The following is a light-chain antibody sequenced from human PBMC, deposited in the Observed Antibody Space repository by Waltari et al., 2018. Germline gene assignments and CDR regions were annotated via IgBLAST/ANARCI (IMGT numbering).Light chain of an antibody. CDR1: ALPKKF. Sequence: SYELTQPPSVSVSPGQSARIPCSGDALPKKFSYWYQQKSGQAPVLVSYEDNKRPSEIPERFSGSSSGTMATLTISGAQVDDEADYYCYSSESSGSYRVFGGGTKLTVL. J-gene: IGLJ3*02. CDR2: EDN. V-gene: IGLV3-10*01. CDR3: YSSESSGSYRV.